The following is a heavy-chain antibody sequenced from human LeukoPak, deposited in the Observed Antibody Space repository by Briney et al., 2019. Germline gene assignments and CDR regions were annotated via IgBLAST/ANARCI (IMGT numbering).Heavy chain of an antibody. Sequence: SETLSLTCTVSGGAIRSHYWNWIRQPAGKGLEWVGRIYSSGYTNDNPFLKSRITMSVDMSKNQFSLRLNSVTAADTAVYYCARGEHSVDSWGQGMLVTVSS. CDR3: ARGEHSVDS. CDR1: GGAIRSHY. J-gene: IGHJ4*02. V-gene: IGHV4-4*07. CDR2: IYSSGYT. D-gene: IGHD1/OR15-1a*01.